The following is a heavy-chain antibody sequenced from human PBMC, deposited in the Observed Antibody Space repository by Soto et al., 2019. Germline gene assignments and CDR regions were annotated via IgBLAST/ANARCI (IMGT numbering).Heavy chain of an antibody. J-gene: IGHJ6*02. V-gene: IGHV3-48*02. CDR1: GFTFSSYS. CDR3: ARGGYGDYVHYYYGMDV. CDR2: ISSSSSTI. Sequence: PGGSLRLSCAASGFTFSSYSMNWVRQAPGKGLEWVSYISSSSSTIYYADSVKGRFTISRDNAKNSLYLQMNSLRDEDTAVYYCARGGYGDYVHYYYGMDVWGQGTTVTVSS. D-gene: IGHD4-17*01.